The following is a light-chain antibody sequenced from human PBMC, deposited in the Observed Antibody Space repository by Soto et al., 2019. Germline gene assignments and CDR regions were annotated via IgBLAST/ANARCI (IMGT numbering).Light chain of an antibody. CDR2: EVS. Sequence: QSALTQPASVSGSPRQSITISCTGTSSDVGGYNFVSWYQQHPGKAPKLMIYEVSNRPSGVSNRFPGSKSSNTASLTISGLQAEDEADYYCSSYTNTGTLYVFGTGTKLTVL. CDR3: SSYTNTGTLYV. CDR1: SSDVGGYNF. J-gene: IGLJ1*01. V-gene: IGLV2-14*01.